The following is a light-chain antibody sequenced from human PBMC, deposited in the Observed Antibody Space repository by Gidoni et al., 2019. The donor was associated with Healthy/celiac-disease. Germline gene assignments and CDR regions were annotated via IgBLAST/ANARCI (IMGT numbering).Light chain of an antibody. CDR2: GAS. CDR1: QSVSSN. Sequence: EIVMTQSPATLSVSPGERANLSCRASQSVSSNLAWYQQKPGQAPRPLIYGASTRATGIPARFSGSGSGTEFTLTISSLQSEDFAVYYCQQYNNWPLLLTFGGGTKVEIK. CDR3: QQYNNWPLLLT. V-gene: IGKV3-15*01. J-gene: IGKJ4*01.